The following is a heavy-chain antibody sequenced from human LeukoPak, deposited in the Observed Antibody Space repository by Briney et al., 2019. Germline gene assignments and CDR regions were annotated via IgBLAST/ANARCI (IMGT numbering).Heavy chain of an antibody. D-gene: IGHD3-16*01. CDR3: AKDNADYPIYYFDS. J-gene: IGHJ4*02. CDR1: GFTFSSYS. V-gene: IGHV3-21*04. Sequence: GGSLRLSCAASGFTFSSYSMNWVRQAPGKGLEWVSSISSSSSYIYYADSVKGRFTISRDKSKSTLYLLMNSLKAEDAAVYYCAKDNADYPIYYFDSWGQGTLVTVSS. CDR2: ISSSSSYI.